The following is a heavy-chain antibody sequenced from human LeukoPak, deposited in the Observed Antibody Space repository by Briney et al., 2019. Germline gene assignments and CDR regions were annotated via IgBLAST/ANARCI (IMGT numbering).Heavy chain of an antibody. J-gene: IGHJ4*02. CDR1: GGSFSGYY. CDR3: ARRLVVVAYSDY. Sequence: SETLSLTCAVYGGSFSGYYWSWIRQPPGKGLEWIGEINHSGSTNYNPSLKSRVTISVDTSKNQFSLKLSSVTAADTAVYYCARRLVVVAYSDYWGQGTLVTVSS. D-gene: IGHD3-22*01. V-gene: IGHV4-34*01. CDR2: INHSGST.